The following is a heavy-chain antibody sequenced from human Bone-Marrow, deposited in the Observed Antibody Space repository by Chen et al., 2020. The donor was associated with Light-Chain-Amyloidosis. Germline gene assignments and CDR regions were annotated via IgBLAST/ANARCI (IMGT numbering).Heavy chain of an antibody. CDR1: GGSISSSTFY. J-gene: IGHJ2*01. CDR2: IWHTGNT. Sequence: LQLQESGPGLVRPSETLSLTCTVAGGSISSSTFYWGWIRQAPGKGLEWIGSIWHTGNTHYRSSLKSRVTISVDTSKNEFSLTMTSVTAADTAIYYYAKDGLTPDTMSGYFDLWSRGTLVTVSS. CDR3: AKDGLTPDTMSGYFDL. D-gene: IGHD3-10*02. V-gene: IGHV4-39*07.